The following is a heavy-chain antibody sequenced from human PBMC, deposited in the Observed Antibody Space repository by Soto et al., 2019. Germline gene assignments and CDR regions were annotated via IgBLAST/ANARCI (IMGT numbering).Heavy chain of an antibody. D-gene: IGHD2-2*02. CDR2: IIPIFGTA. J-gene: IGHJ6*02. Sequence: QVQLVQSGAEVKKPGSSVKVSCKASGGTFSSYAISWVRQAPGQGLEWMGGIIPIFGTANYAQKFQGRVTITADKSTSTAYMELSSRRSEDTAVYYCAREPGGYCSSTSCYIYYYGMDVWGQGTTVTVSS. CDR1: GGTFSSYA. CDR3: AREPGGYCSSTSCYIYYYGMDV. V-gene: IGHV1-69*06.